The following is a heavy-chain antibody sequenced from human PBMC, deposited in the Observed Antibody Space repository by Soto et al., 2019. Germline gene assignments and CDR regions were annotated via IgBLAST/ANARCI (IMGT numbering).Heavy chain of an antibody. CDR2: ISSDGKNK. CDR1: GFAFSTCG. V-gene: IGHV3-30*18. Sequence: PGGSLRLSCVASGFAFSTCGMHWVRQAPGKGLEWLSLISSDGKNKFYADSVKGRFFLSRDNSKDTMFLQMNSLRPEDTAVYYCAKGLVAGATTDDNWGQGTTVTVSS. J-gene: IGHJ4*02. CDR3: AKGLVAGATTDDN. D-gene: IGHD2-15*01.